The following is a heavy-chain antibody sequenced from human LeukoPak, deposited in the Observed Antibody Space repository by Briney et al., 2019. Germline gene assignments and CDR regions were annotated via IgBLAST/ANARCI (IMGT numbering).Heavy chain of an antibody. CDR2: INPNSGGT. D-gene: IGHD3-9*01. V-gene: IGHV1-2*02. Sequence: ASVKISCKASGYTFTGYYMHWVRQAPGQGLEWMGWINPNSGGTNYAQKFQSRVTMTRDTSISTAYMELSRLRSDDTAVYYCARVGIRYFDWLLFFDYWGQGTLVTVSS. CDR3: ARVGIRYFDWLLFFDY. J-gene: IGHJ4*02. CDR1: GYTFTGYY.